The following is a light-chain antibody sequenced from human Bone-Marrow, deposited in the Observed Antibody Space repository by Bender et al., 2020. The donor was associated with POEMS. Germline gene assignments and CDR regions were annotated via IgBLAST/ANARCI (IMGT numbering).Light chain of an antibody. CDR2: RND. CDR3: ASWDDRLSGWV. V-gene: IGLV1-47*01. J-gene: IGLJ3*02. CDR1: SSNIGTNP. Sequence: QSVLTQPPSASGTPGQRVTISCSGSSSNIGTNPVNWYQQLPGTAPKVLIYRNDQRPSGVPDRFSGSKSGTSMSLAITGLRSEDEADYYCASWDDRLSGWVFGGGTRLTVL.